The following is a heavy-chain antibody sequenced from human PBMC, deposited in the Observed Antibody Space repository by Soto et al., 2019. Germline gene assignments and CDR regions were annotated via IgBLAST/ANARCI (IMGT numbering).Heavy chain of an antibody. J-gene: IGHJ4*02. CDR1: GDSISSYY. V-gene: IGHV4-59*01. D-gene: IGHD3-22*01. CDR2: LYYGRSA. Sequence: QVQLXXSGPGLVXXXXXLSLTCAVSGDSISSYYCMWIRQPPGKGLESIGYLYYGRSANYNPSLKSRVTLSVDTSTNQCSLTLSSMTAADTAVYYCALRSMAVVPEYWGQGTLVTVSS. CDR3: ALRSMAVVPEY.